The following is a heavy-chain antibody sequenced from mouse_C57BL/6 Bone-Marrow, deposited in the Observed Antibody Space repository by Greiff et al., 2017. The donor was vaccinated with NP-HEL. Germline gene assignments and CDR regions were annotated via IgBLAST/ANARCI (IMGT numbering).Heavy chain of an antibody. CDR2: ISNLAYSI. V-gene: IGHV5-15*01. Sequence: EVKLMESGGGLVQPGGSLKLSCAASGFTFSDYGMAWVRQAPRKGPEWVAFISNLAYSIYYADTVTGRFTISRENAKNTLYLEMSSLRSEDTAMYYCARGGLRYYAMDYWGQGTSVTVSS. J-gene: IGHJ4*01. CDR3: ARGGLRYYAMDY. CDR1: GFTFSDYG. D-gene: IGHD2-2*01.